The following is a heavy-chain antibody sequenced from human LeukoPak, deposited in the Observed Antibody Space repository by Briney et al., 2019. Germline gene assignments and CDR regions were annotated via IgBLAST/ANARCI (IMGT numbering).Heavy chain of an antibody. CDR3: ARDSARVIRYFDWVLDYYYYYGMDV. CDR1: GFTFSDYY. D-gene: IGHD3-9*01. V-gene: IGHV3-11*06. J-gene: IGHJ6*04. Sequence: PGGSLRLSCAASGFTFSDYYMSWIRQAPGKGLEWVSYISSNSSYTNYADSVKGRFTISRDNAKNSLYLQMNSLRAEDTAVYYCARDSARVIRYFDWVLDYYYYYGMDVWGKGTTVTVSS. CDR2: ISSNSSYT.